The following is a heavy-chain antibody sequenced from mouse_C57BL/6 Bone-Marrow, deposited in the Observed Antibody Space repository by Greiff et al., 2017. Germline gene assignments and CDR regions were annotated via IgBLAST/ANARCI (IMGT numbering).Heavy chain of an antibody. D-gene: IGHD1-1*01. V-gene: IGHV14-2*01. CDR3: ARSSYYYGSSIDY. CDR2: IDPEDGET. J-gene: IGHJ2*01. Sequence: EVQLQQSGAELVKPGASVKLSCTASGFNIKDYYMHWVKQRTEQGLEWIGRIDPEDGETKYAPKFQCKATITADTSSNTAYLQLSSLTSEDTAVYYCARSSYYYGSSIDYWGQGTTLTVSS. CDR1: GFNIKDYY.